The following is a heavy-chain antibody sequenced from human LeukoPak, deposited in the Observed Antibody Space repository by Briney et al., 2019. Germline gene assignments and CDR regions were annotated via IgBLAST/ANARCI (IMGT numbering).Heavy chain of an antibody. CDR2: ISSSSSYI. CDR3: ARDLGYCSGGSCYSKAHLDL. Sequence: PGGSLRLSCAASGCTFSSYSMNWVRQAPGKGLEWVSSISSSSSYIYYADSVKGRFTISRDNAKNSLYLQMNSLRAEDTAVYYCARDLGYCSGGSCYSKAHLDLWGKGTTVTVSS. CDR1: GCTFSSYS. D-gene: IGHD2-15*01. V-gene: IGHV3-21*01. J-gene: IGHJ6*04.